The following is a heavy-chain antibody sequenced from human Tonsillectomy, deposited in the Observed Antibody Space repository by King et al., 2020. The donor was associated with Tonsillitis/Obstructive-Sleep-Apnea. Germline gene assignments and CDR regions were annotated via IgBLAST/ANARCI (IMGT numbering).Heavy chain of an antibody. D-gene: IGHD6-19*01. J-gene: IGHJ5*02. CDR2: INWNGGST. CDR1: GFTFDDYG. CDR3: ARVQPSYSSGWGWFDP. Sequence: VQLVESGGGVVRPGGSLRLSCAASGFTFDDYGMSWGRQAPGKGLEWVSGINWNGGSTGYADSVKGRFNISRDNAKNSLDLQMNSLRAEDTAFYYCARVQPSYSSGWGWFDPWGQGTLVTVSS. V-gene: IGHV3-20*04.